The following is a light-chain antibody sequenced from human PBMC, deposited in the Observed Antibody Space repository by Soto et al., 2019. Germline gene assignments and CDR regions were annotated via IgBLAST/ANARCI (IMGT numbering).Light chain of an antibody. CDR3: QQYDTLPLT. CDR2: DSS. CDR1: QDITNY. J-gene: IGKJ5*01. Sequence: DIQMTQSPSSLSASVGDRVTIICQASQDITNYLNWYQQKPGKAPNLLIHDSSNLETGVPSRFSGSGTGTYFSLTISSLQPEDIATYYCQQYDTLPLTFGQGTRLEIK. V-gene: IGKV1-33*01.